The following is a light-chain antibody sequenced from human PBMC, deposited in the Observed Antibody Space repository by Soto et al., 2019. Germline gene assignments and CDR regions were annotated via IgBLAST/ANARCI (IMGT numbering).Light chain of an antibody. Sequence: EIVLTQSPGTLSLSPGERATLSCRASQSVSSNFLAWYQQKPGQAPKLPISGASSRATGIPDRFSGSGSGTDFTLTISRLEPEDFALYSCQQYGSSPGTFGQGTKLEIK. V-gene: IGKV3-20*01. CDR3: QQYGSSPGT. CDR1: QSVSSNF. J-gene: IGKJ2*02. CDR2: GAS.